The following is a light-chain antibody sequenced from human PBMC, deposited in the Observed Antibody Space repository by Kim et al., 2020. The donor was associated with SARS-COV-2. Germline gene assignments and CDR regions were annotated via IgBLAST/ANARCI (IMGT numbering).Light chain of an antibody. Sequence: EIVLTQSPGTLSLSPGERATLSCRASQSVSSYLAWYQQKPGQAPRLLIYGASSRATGIPDRFSGSGSGTDFTLTINRLEPEDFAVYYCQQYGSSFGQGTKV. V-gene: IGKV3-20*01. CDR2: GAS. CDR1: QSVSSY. J-gene: IGKJ1*01. CDR3: QQYGSS.